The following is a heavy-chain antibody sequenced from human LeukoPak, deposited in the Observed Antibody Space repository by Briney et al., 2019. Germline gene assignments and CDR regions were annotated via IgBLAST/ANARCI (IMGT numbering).Heavy chain of an antibody. CDR3: ARAPLSYYYDSSGYLDY. CDR2: ISSSSSTI. Sequence: GGSQRLSCAASGFTFSSYSMNWVRQAPGKGLEWVSYISSSSSTIYYADSVKGRFTISRDNAKNSLYLQMNSLRAEDTAVYYCARAPLSYYYDSSGYLDYWGQGTLVTVSS. D-gene: IGHD3-22*01. J-gene: IGHJ4*02. CDR1: GFTFSSYS. V-gene: IGHV3-48*04.